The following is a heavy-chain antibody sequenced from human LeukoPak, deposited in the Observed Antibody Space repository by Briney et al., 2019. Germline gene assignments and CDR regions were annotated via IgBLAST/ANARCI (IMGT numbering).Heavy chain of an antibody. CDR3: AREKMDIVATIRRSSDFNYYYYMDV. J-gene: IGHJ6*03. CDR1: GFTFSDYY. CDR2: ISSSGSTI. D-gene: IGHD5-12*01. V-gene: IGHV3-11*04. Sequence: GGSLRLSCAASGFTFSDYYMSWIRQAPGKGLEWVSYISSSGSTIYYADSVKGRFTISRDNAKNSLYLQMNRLRGEDTAVYYCAREKMDIVATIRRSSDFNYYYYMDVWGKGTTVTVSS.